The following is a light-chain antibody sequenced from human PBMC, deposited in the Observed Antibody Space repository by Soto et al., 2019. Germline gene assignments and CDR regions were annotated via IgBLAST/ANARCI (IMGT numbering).Light chain of an antibody. J-gene: IGLJ2*01. CDR1: SSDVGRYNF. CDR2: DVS. V-gene: IGLV2-14*03. Sequence: QSALTQPASVSGSPGQSITISCTGTSSDVGRYNFVSWYQHHPGKAPKLMIYDVSNRPSGVSNRFSASKSGNTASLTLSGLQAEDEADYYCSSYTHISTLDVVFGGGTKLTVL. CDR3: SSYTHISTLDVV.